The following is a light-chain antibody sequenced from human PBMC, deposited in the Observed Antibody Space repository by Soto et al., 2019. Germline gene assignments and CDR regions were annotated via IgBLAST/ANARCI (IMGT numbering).Light chain of an antibody. J-gene: IGKJ5*01. V-gene: IGKV1-39*01. Sequence: IQMTQSPSSLSASLGYRVTVTFRASQSISTYFYWYQQKPGKAPKLLIYAASSLQSGVPSRFSGSGSGTDFTLTISSLQPEDFATYHCQQSYSSPITFGQGTRLEIK. CDR3: QQSYSSPIT. CDR1: QSISTY. CDR2: AAS.